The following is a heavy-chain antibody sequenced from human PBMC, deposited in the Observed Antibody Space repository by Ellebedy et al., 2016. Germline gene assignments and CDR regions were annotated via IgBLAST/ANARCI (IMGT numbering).Heavy chain of an antibody. J-gene: IGHJ4*02. D-gene: IGHD1-1*01. CDR3: ARDRGGRTGIDY. CDR2: IKEDGGET. Sequence: GESLKISCAASGFIFSDNWMSWVRQAPGKGLEWVAYIKEDGGETHYVDSVEGRFTISRDNAKNSLYLQLDSLRPEDTAFYFCARDRGGRTGIDYWGQGTLVTVSS. V-gene: IGHV3-7*01. CDR1: GFIFSDNW.